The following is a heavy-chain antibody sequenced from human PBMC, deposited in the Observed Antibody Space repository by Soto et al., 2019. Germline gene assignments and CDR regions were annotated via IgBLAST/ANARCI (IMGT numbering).Heavy chain of an antibody. V-gene: IGHV1-8*01. D-gene: IGHD3-3*01. Sequence: ASVKVSCKASGYTFTSYDINWVRQAPGQGLEWMGWMNPKSGKTGYAQKFQGRITMTRNTSISTAYMDLSSLRSEDTAVYYCARPITIFGVVNMYFDYWGRGIEVTVSS. CDR2: MNPKSGKT. CDR3: ARPITIFGVVNMYFDY. CDR1: GYTFTSYD. J-gene: IGHJ4*02.